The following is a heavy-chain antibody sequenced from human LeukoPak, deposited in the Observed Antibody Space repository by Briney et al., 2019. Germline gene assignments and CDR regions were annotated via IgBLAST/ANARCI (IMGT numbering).Heavy chain of an antibody. J-gene: IGHJ4*02. Sequence: GGSLRLSCAASGFTFSSYSMNWVRQAPGKGLEWVSSISSSSSYIYYADSVKGRFTISRDNAKNSLYLQMNSLRVEDTAVYYCARVVATIGGLPDYWGQGTLVTVSS. V-gene: IGHV3-21*01. CDR1: GFTFSSYS. CDR2: ISSSSSYI. CDR3: ARVVATIGGLPDY. D-gene: IGHD5-12*01.